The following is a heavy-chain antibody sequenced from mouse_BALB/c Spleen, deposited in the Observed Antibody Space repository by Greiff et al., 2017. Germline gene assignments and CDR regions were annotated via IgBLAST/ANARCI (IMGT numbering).Heavy chain of an antibody. CDR1: GYTFTSYV. D-gene: IGHD1-1*01. J-gene: IGHJ3*01. CDR2: INPYNDGT. CDR3: ARPLRKEDPWFAY. V-gene: IGHV1-14*01. Sequence: EVQLQQSGPELVKPGASVKMSCKASGYTFTSYVMHWVKQKPGQGLEWIGYINPYNDGTKYNEKFKGKATLTSDKSSSTAYMELSSLTSEDSAVYYCARPLRKEDPWFAYWGQGTLVTVSA.